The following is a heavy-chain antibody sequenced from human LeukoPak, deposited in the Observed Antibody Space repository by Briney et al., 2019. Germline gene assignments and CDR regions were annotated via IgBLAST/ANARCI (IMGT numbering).Heavy chain of an antibody. CDR3: ANSPKSDY. J-gene: IGHJ4*02. V-gene: IGHV3-23*01. Sequence: PGGSLRLSCAASGFTFSSHAMSWFRQAPGKGLEWLSAISGSGGSTYYADSVQGRFTISRDNSKNALYLQMSSLRAEDTAVYYCANSPKSDYWGQGTLVTVSS. CDR1: GFTFSSHA. CDR2: ISGSGGST.